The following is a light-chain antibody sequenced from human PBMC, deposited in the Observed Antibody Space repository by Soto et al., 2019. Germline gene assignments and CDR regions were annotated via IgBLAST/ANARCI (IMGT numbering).Light chain of an antibody. CDR1: QTVSSSY. CDR2: GAS. V-gene: IGKV3D-20*02. CDR3: QQRSNWPPT. Sequence: EIVMTQSPGTLSLSPGERAALSCRASQTVSSSYLAWYQQKPGQSPRLLIYGASNRATGIAPPFRGSGSGTDFTLTISSVEPEDFAVYICQQRSNWPPTFGQGTRLEIK. J-gene: IGKJ5*01.